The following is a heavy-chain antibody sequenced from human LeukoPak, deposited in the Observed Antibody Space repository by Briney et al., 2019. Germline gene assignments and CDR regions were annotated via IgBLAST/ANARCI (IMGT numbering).Heavy chain of an antibody. J-gene: IGHJ5*02. CDR2: ISYDGRNK. V-gene: IGHV3-30*04. CDR1: GFTFSNYA. D-gene: IGHD2-15*01. CDR3: ARGADGVSSNSRGWFDP. Sequence: GGSLRLSCAASGFTFSNYAMHWVRQAPGKGLEWMSVISYDGRNKYFADSVKGRFTLSRDNAKNSLYLQMNSLRAEDTAVYSCARGADGVSSNSRGWFDPWGQGTLVTVSS.